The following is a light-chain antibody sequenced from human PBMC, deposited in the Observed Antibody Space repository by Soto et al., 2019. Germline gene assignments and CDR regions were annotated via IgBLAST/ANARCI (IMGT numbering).Light chain of an antibody. CDR1: QSISSW. V-gene: IGKV1-5*03. J-gene: IGKJ3*01. CDR3: QQYNSYSIT. Sequence: DIQMTQSPSTLSASVGDRVTITCRASQSISSWLAWYKQKPGKAPKLRIYKASSLESGVPSRFSGSGSGTEFTLTISILQPDDFATYYCQQYNSYSITFGPGTKVDI. CDR2: KAS.